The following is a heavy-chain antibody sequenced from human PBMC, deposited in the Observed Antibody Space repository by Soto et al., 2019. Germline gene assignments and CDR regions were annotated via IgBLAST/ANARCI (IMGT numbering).Heavy chain of an antibody. V-gene: IGHV5-51*01. Sequence: GESLKLSCKGSGYSFTSYWIGWVRQMPGKGLEWMGIIYPGDSDTRYSPSFQGQVTISADKSISTAYLQWSSLKASDTAMYYCARTLYPGIAAAGIDYWGQGTLVTVSS. J-gene: IGHJ4*02. D-gene: IGHD6-13*01. CDR1: GYSFTSYW. CDR3: ARTLYPGIAAAGIDY. CDR2: IYPGDSDT.